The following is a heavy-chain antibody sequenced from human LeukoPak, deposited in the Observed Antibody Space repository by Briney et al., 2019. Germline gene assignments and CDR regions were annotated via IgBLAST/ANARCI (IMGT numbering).Heavy chain of an antibody. V-gene: IGHV4-59*01. D-gene: IGHD6-19*01. J-gene: IGHJ5*02. CDR2: IYYSGST. CDR1: GGSISSYY. CDR3: ARGSGWYLSWFDP. Sequence: SETPSLTCTVSGGSISSYYWSWIRQPPGKGLEWIGYIYYSGSTNYNPSLKSRATISVDTSKNQFSLKLSSVTAADTAVYYCARGSGWYLSWFDPWGQGTLVTVSS.